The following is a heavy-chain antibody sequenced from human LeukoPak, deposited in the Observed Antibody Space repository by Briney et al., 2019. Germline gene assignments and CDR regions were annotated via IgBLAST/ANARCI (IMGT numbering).Heavy chain of an antibody. CDR1: GFTFDDYA. CDR2: ISWNSGSI. CDR3: AKDKAYYGSGSYWDWYFDL. J-gene: IGHJ2*01. Sequence: PGGSLRLSCAASGFTFDDYAMHWVRQAPGKGLEWVSGISWNSGSIGYADSVKGRFTISRDNAKNSLYLQMNSLRAEDTALYYCAKDKAYYGSGSYWDWYFDLWGRGTLVTVSS. D-gene: IGHD3-10*01. V-gene: IGHV3-9*01.